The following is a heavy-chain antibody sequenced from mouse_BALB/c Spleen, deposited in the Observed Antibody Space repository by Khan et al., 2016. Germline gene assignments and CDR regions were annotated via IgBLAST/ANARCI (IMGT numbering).Heavy chain of an antibody. CDR3: ARWNYDHFDY. J-gene: IGHJ2*01. D-gene: IGHD2-4*01. Sequence: EVQLQESGPDLVKPSQSLSLTCTVTGYSITRGYSWHWIRQFPGNKLEWMGYIHYSGSTNYTPSLKSRFSITRDTSKNQFFLQLNSVTTEDTARVYWARWNYDHFDYWGQGTTLTVSS. CDR1: GYSITRGYS. CDR2: IHYSGST. V-gene: IGHV3-1*02.